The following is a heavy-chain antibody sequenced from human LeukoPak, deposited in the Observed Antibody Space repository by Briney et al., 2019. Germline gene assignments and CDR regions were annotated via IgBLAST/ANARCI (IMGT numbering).Heavy chain of an antibody. D-gene: IGHD2-8*02. CDR3: ARVAVSGPTGWFDS. CDR1: GFALKSYS. Sequence: GGSLRLSCAGSGFALKSYSLSWVRQAPGKGLEWVSSISSTSAYIYYADSVKGRFTISRDNVDNVVYLQMNSLGAEDPAVYYCARVAVSGPTGWFDSWGQGTLVIVSS. J-gene: IGHJ5*01. CDR2: ISSTSAYI. V-gene: IGHV3-21*01.